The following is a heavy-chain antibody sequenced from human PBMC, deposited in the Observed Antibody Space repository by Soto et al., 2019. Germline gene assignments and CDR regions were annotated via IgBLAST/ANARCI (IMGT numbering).Heavy chain of an antibody. CDR2: IGTAGDT. Sequence: GGSLRLSCAASGFTFSSYDMHWVRQATGKGLEWVSAIGTAGDTYYPGSVKGRFTISRENAKNSLYLQMNSLRAGDTAVYYCARDQHRYYYDSSGYRRSYYYGMDVWGQGTTVTVSS. J-gene: IGHJ6*02. CDR3: ARDQHRYYYDSSGYRRSYYYGMDV. D-gene: IGHD3-22*01. CDR1: GFTFSSYD. V-gene: IGHV3-13*01.